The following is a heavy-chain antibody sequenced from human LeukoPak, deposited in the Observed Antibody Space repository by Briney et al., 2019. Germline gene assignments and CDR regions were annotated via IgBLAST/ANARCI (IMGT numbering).Heavy chain of an antibody. Sequence: PSETLSLTCTVSGGSISSGSYYWSWIRQPAGKGLEWIGRIYTSGSTNYNPSLKSRVTISVDTSKNQFSLKLSSVTAADTAVYYCARDRRGYDRNSYYYYMDVWGKGTTVTVPS. CDR3: ARDRRGYDRNSYYYYMDV. CDR1: GGSISSGSYY. J-gene: IGHJ6*03. V-gene: IGHV4-61*02. CDR2: IYTSGST. D-gene: IGHD5-12*01.